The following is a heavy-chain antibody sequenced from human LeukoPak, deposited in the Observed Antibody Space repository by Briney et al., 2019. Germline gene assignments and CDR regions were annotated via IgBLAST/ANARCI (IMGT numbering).Heavy chain of an antibody. V-gene: IGHV1-2*02. J-gene: IGHJ6*03. Sequence: GASVKVSCKASGYTFTGYYMHWVRQAPGQGLEWMGWINPNSGGTNYAQKFQGRVTMTRDTSISTAYMELRRLRSDDTAVYYCTRGTPLSTLPYYYYYMDVWGKGTTVTVSS. CDR3: TRGTPLSTLPYYYYYMDV. D-gene: IGHD2-15*01. CDR2: INPNSGGT. CDR1: GYTFTGYY.